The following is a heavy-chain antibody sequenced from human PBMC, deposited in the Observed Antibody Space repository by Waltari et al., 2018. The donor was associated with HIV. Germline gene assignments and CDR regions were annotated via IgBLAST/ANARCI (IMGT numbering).Heavy chain of an antibody. CDR3: TTGDIVVVTDY. CDR2: VKSETDGGTT. Sequence: EVQLVEPGGGLVKPGGSLRRSCSASGFTFTNAWMSWVRQAPGKGLELVGRVKSETDGGTTDYAAPVKGRFTISRDDSKNTLYLQMNSLKTEDTAVYYCTTGDIVVVTDYWGQGTLVTVSS. CDR1: GFTFTNAW. V-gene: IGHV3-15*01. D-gene: IGHD2-21*02. J-gene: IGHJ4*02.